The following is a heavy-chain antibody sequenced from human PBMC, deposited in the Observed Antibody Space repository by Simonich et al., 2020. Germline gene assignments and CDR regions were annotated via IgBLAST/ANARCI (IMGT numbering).Heavy chain of an antibody. J-gene: IGHJ3*02. CDR1: GGSISSSSYY. D-gene: IGHD6-13*01. Sequence: QLQLQESGPGLVKPSETLSLTCTVSGGSISSSSYYWGWIRQPPGRGLEWIGSIYYSGSTYYNPSLKSRVTISVDTSKNQFSLKLSSVTAADTAVYYCARHAGFAFDIWGQGTMVTVSS. CDR3: ARHAGFAFDI. V-gene: IGHV4-39*01. CDR2: IYYSGST.